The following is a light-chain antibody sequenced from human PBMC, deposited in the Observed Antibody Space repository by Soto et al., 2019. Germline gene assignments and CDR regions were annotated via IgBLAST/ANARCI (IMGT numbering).Light chain of an antibody. CDR1: QSVSSN. V-gene: IGKV3-15*01. CDR3: QQYNNWSPLT. J-gene: IGKJ4*01. CDR2: GAS. Sequence: EIVMTQSPATLSVSPGERATLSCRASQSVSSNLAWYQQKPGQAPRLLIYGASTRATGIPARFSGSGSGTEFTLTISSLQSEDFAVYYCQQYNNWSPLTVGGGTKVDIK.